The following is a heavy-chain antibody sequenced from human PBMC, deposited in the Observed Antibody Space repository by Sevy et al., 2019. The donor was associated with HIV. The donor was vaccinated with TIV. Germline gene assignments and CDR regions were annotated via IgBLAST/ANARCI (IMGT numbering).Heavy chain of an antibody. Sequence: SETLSLTCTVSGGSISSSSYYWGWIRQPPGKGLEWIGSIYYSGSTYYNPSLKSRVTISVDTSKNQFSLKLSSVTAADTAVYYCARAYSSSSGYYYYGMDVWGQGPTVTVSS. CDR2: IYYSGST. D-gene: IGHD6-6*01. CDR1: GGSISSSSYY. V-gene: IGHV4-39*01. CDR3: ARAYSSSSGYYYYGMDV. J-gene: IGHJ6*02.